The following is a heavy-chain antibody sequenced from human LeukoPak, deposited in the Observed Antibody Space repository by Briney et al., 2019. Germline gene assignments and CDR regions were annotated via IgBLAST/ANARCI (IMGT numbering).Heavy chain of an antibody. CDR3: ARLLAAADVAYYYYYYMDV. D-gene: IGHD6-13*01. CDR1: HGSISGTPYY. V-gene: IGHV4-39*07. Sequence: SETLSLTCIVSHGSISGTPYYWGWFRQSPGKGPEWIGNIHYGGTVYYNPSLKSSVTISVDPSKNQFSLNLYSVTAADTAVYYCARLLAAADVAYYYYYYMDVWGKGTTVTVSS. CDR2: IHYGGTV. J-gene: IGHJ6*03.